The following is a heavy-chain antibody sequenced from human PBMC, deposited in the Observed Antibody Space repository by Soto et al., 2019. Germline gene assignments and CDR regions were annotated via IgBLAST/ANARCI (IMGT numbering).Heavy chain of an antibody. CDR3: AKDGVAHIPLYTSGSSYDH. D-gene: IGHD3-22*01. CDR1: GSIFSSYA. Sequence: GGSLRLSCAVSGSIFSSYAMSWVRQAPGKGLEWVSAISGSDGSTYYADSVKGRFTISRDNSRNTLYLQMNSLRAEDTAVYYCAKDGVAHIPLYTSGSSYDHWGQGTLVTVSS. CDR2: ISGSDGST. J-gene: IGHJ4*02. V-gene: IGHV3-23*01.